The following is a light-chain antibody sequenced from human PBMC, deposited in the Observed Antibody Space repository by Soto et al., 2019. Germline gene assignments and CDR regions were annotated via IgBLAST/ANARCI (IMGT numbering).Light chain of an antibody. CDR2: AAS. CDR3: QQSYNTPRT. J-gene: IGKJ1*01. CDR1: QSITNY. Sequence: DIQMTQSPSALSASVGDRVTITCRASQSITNYLNWYQHKPGQAPNLLIYAASTLQAGVPSRFRGSGSGTDFTLTISSLQPEDFATYYCQQSYNTPRTFGQGTKVDIK. V-gene: IGKV1-39*01.